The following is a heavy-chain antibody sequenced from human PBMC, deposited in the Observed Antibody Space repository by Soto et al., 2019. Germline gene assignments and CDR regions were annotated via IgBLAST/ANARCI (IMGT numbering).Heavy chain of an antibody. CDR3: ARTECSNGVCHFDY. CDR2: IIPIFGTA. V-gene: IGHV1-69*06. D-gene: IGHD2-8*01. J-gene: IGHJ4*01. Sequence: GSCKGSGYTFTGYYIHWVRQAPVQGLEWMGGIIPIFGTANYAQKFQGRVTITADNSTSTAYMELSSLKSEDTAVYFWARTECSNGVCHFDYWGHGTLVT. CDR1: GYTFTGYY.